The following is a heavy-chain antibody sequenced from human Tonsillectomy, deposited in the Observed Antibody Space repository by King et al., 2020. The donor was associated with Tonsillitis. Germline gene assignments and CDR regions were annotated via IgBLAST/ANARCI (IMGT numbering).Heavy chain of an antibody. CDR1: GFTFSDYY. J-gene: IGHJ6*03. CDR2: ISSSGSTI. Sequence: VQLVESGGGLVKPGGSLRLSCAASGFTFSDYYMSWIRQAPGKGLEWVSYISSSGSTIYYADSVKGRFTISRDNAKNSLYLQMNSLRAEDTAVYYCARYWGWDSSGYYYTLGVYYYYYYMDVWGKGTTVTVSS. D-gene: IGHD3-22*01. CDR3: ARYWGWDSSGYYYTLGVYYYYYYMDV. V-gene: IGHV3-11*01.